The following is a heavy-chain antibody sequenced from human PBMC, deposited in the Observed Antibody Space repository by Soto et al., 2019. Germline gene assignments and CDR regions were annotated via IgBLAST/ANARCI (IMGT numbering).Heavy chain of an antibody. CDR2: IYYSGNT. D-gene: IGHD4-4*01. CDR1: GGSISSSSSY. Sequence: QLQLQESGPGLVKPSETLSLTCTVSGGSISSSSSYWGWIRQPPGKGLEWIGSIYYSGNTYYNPSLKSRVTIYLDTSKNQCSLKLTSVTAADTAVYHCARQLTTVTAAWFDPWGQGTLVTVSS. CDR3: ARQLTTVTAAWFDP. V-gene: IGHV4-39*01. J-gene: IGHJ5*02.